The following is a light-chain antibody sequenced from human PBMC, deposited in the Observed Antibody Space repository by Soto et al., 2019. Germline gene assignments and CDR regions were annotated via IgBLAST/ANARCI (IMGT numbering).Light chain of an antibody. V-gene: IGLV2-11*01. CDR3: SSYAGSYLAV. CDR1: SSDVGGYNY. J-gene: IGLJ2*01. Sequence: QSALTQPRSVSGSPGQSVTISCTGTSSDVGGYNYVSWYQQHPSKAPKLMISDVSKRPSGVPDRFSGSKSGNAASLTISGLQAEDEADYYCSSYAGSYLAVFGGGTKLTVL. CDR2: DVS.